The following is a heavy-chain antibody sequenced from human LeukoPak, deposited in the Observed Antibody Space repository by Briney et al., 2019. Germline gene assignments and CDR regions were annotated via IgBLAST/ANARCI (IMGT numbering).Heavy chain of an antibody. J-gene: IGHJ4*02. Sequence: PSETLSLTCAVSGVSISSSNWWSWVRQPPGKGLEWIGEIYHNGSTNYNPSLKSRVTISVDKSKNQFSLKLSSVTAADTAVYYCARRGTGYSSSWSLPPKTTFDYWGQGTLVTVSS. CDR1: GVSISSSNW. CDR2: IYHNGST. CDR3: ARRGTGYSSSWSLPPKTTFDY. D-gene: IGHD6-13*01. V-gene: IGHV4-4*02.